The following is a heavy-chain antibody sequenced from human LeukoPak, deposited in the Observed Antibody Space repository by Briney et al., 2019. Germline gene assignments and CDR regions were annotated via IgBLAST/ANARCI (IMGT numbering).Heavy chain of an antibody. V-gene: IGHV4-4*07. CDR1: GGSISSYY. CDR3: ARDIRGYSYGYSFDY. CDR2: IYTSGST. Sequence: SETLSLTCTVSGGSISSYYWSWIRQPAGKGLEWIGRIYTSGSTNCNPSLKSRVTMSVDTSKNQVSLKLSSVTAADTAVYYCARDIRGYSYGYSFDYWGQGTLVTVSS. D-gene: IGHD5-18*01. J-gene: IGHJ4*02.